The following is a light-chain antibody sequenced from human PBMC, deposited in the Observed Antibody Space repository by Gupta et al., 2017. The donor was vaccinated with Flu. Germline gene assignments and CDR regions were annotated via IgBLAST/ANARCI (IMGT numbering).Light chain of an antibody. CDR1: SSDVGGYDY. J-gene: IGLJ3*02. CDR2: DVN. CDR3: CSYAGSYTWV. Sequence: QSALTQPRSVSWSPGQSITISCTGTSSDVGGYDYVSWYQQHPGKAPKLMIYDVNKRPSGVPDRFSGSRSGNTASLTISGLQAQDEANYYCCSYAGSYTWVFGGGTKLTVL. V-gene: IGLV2-11*01.